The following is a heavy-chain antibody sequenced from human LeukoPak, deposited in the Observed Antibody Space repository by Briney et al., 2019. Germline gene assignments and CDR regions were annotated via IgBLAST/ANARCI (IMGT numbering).Heavy chain of an antibody. V-gene: IGHV4-38-2*01. CDR1: GYSISSGYY. CDR2: IYHSGST. CDR3: AGQREAADY. J-gene: IGHJ4*02. D-gene: IGHD6-25*01. Sequence: SETLSLTCAVSGYSISSGYYWGWLRQPPGKGLEWIGSIYHSGSTYYIPSLKSRVTISVDTSKNQFSLKLSSVTAADTAVYYCAGQREAADYWGQGTLVTVSS.